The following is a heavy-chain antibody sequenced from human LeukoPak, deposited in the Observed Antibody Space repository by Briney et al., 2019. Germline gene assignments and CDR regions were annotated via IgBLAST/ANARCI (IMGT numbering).Heavy chain of an antibody. J-gene: IGHJ4*02. D-gene: IGHD3-10*01. CDR1: GGSISSGGYF. Sequence: SETLSLTCAVSGGSISSGGYFWSWIRQHPGKGLEWIGYIYYSGSTNYNPSLKSRVTISVDTSKNQFSLKLSSVTAADTAVYYCARGQWYYYGSGSYSFDYWGQGTLVTVSS. CDR3: ARGQWYYYGSGSYSFDY. CDR2: IYYSGST. V-gene: IGHV4-61*08.